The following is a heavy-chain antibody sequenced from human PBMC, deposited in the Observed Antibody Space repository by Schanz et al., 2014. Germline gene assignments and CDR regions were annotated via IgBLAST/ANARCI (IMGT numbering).Heavy chain of an antibody. J-gene: IGHJ3*01. Sequence: VQLVESGGGVVQPGRSLRLSCAASGFSLSSYNMNWVRQAPGKGLEWVSSISSSSSYIYYADSVKGRFTISRDNANSSWVRQMHSLRADDTAVYFCARDGCTDGYNLGFDVWGQGTLVTVSS. CDR1: GFSLSSYN. V-gene: IGHV3-21*04. D-gene: IGHD5-12*01. CDR2: ISSSSSYI. CDR3: ARDGCTDGYNLGFDV.